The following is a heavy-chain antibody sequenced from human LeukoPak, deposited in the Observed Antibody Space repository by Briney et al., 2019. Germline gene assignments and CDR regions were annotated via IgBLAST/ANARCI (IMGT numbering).Heavy chain of an antibody. Sequence: ASVKVSCKASGYTFTSYYMHWVRQAPGQGLEWMGIINPSGGSTSYAQKFQGRVTMTRDTSISTAYMELSRLRSDDTAVYYCARDLNYGDWDYWGQGTLVTVSS. J-gene: IGHJ4*02. CDR1: GYTFTSYY. CDR3: ARDLNYGDWDY. D-gene: IGHD4-17*01. CDR2: INPSGGST. V-gene: IGHV1-46*01.